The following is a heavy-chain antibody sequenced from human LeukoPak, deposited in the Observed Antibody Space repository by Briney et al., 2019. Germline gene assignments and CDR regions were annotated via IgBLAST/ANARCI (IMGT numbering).Heavy chain of an antibody. CDR1: GFTFSSYG. CDR3: ARVEEELRFLEWFTGQNYYYYYMDV. D-gene: IGHD3-3*01. Sequence: GGSLRLSCAASGFTFSSYGMHWVRQAPGKGLEWVAFIRYDGSNKYYADSVKGRFTISRDNAKNSLYLQMNSLRAEDTAVYYCARVEEELRFLEWFTGQNYYYYYMDVWGKGTTVTVSS. CDR2: IRYDGSNK. V-gene: IGHV3-30*02. J-gene: IGHJ6*03.